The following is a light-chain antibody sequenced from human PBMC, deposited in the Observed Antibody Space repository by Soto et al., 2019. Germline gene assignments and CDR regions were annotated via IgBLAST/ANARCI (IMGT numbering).Light chain of an antibody. CDR1: QSVSNNY. CDR3: QQYGSSGT. J-gene: IGKJ1*01. CDR2: VAS. Sequence: PGEIATLSCTASQSVSNNYLAWYQQTPGQAPRLLIYVASNRATGIPDRFSGSWAGTDFTLTSSRLEPEDLAVYYCQQYGSSGTFGQGTKVDI. V-gene: IGKV3-20*01.